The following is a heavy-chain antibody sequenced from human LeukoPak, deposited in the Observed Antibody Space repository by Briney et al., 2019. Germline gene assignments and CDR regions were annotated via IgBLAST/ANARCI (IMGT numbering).Heavy chain of an antibody. CDR2: ISSSSSYI. D-gene: IGHD6-13*01. J-gene: IGHJ4*02. CDR3: AKYSSSWRKTPFDY. V-gene: IGHV3-21*04. CDR1: GFTFSSYE. Sequence: GGSLRLSCAASGFTFSSYEMNWVRQAPGKGLEWVSSISSSSSYIYYADSVKGRFTISRDNAKNSLYLQMNSLRAEDTAVYYCAKYSSSWRKTPFDYWGQGTLVTVSS.